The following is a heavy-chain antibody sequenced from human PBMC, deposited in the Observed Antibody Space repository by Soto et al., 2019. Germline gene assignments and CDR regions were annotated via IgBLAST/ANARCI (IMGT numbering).Heavy chain of an antibody. Sequence: PGGSLRLSCAASGVTFSSYGMHWVRQAPGKGLEWVAVIWYDGSNKYYADSVKGRFTISRDNSKNTLYLQMNSLRAEDTAVYYCARDRGYPGAHHYYYGMDVWGQGTTVTVSS. CDR2: IWYDGSNK. J-gene: IGHJ6*02. D-gene: IGHD3-22*01. CDR3: ARDRGYPGAHHYYYGMDV. V-gene: IGHV3-33*01. CDR1: GVTFSSYG.